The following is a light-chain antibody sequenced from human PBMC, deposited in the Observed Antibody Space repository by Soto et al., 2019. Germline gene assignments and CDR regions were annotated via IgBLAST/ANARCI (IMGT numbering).Light chain of an antibody. Sequence: EIVMTQSPATLCVSPGERATLSCRASQSVSSDLAWYHQKPGQAPRLLIYGASTRATGIPARFSGSGSGTEFTLTISGLQSEDFAVYYCQQYNDRPPITFGQGTRLEI. V-gene: IGKV3-15*01. J-gene: IGKJ5*01. CDR1: QSVSSD. CDR3: QQYNDRPPIT. CDR2: GAS.